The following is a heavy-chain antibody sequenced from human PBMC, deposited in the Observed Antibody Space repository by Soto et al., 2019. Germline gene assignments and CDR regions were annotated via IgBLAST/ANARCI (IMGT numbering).Heavy chain of an antibody. Sequence: GGSLRLSCAASGFTFSSYGMHWVRQAPGKGLEWVAVIWYDGSNKYYADSVKGRFTISRDNSKNTLYLQMNSLRAEDTAVYYCAKGPGGVDWNYILRYYYYYYYMDVWGKGTTVTVSS. CDR2: IWYDGSNK. CDR1: GFTFSSYG. V-gene: IGHV3-33*06. CDR3: AKGPGGVDWNYILRYYYYYYYMDV. J-gene: IGHJ6*03. D-gene: IGHD1-7*01.